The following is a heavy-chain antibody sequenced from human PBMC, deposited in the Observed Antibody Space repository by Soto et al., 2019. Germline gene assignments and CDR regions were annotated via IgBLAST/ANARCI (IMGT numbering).Heavy chain of an antibody. CDR3: AASWDGGYYYYGMDV. CDR1: GFTFTSSA. D-gene: IGHD6-13*01. V-gene: IGHV1-58*01. J-gene: IGHJ6*02. Sequence: GASVKVSCKASGFTFTSSAVQWVRQARGQRLEWIGWIVVGSGNTNYAQKFQERVTITRDMSTSTAYMELSSLRSEDTAVYYCAASWDGGYYYYGMDVWRQRTTVTVTS. CDR2: IVVGSGNT.